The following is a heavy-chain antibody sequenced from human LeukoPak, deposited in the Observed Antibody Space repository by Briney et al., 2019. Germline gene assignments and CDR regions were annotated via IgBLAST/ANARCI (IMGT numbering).Heavy chain of an antibody. CDR3: ARGEHYYDSSGYYYDY. J-gene: IGHJ4*02. CDR1: GGSFSGYY. CDR2: INHSGST. V-gene: IGHV4-34*01. D-gene: IGHD3-22*01. Sequence: SETLSLTCAVYGGSFSGYYWSWIRQPPGRGLEWIGEINHSGSTNYNPSLKSRVTISVDTSKNQFSLKLSSVTAADTAVYYCARGEHYYDSSGYYYDYWGQGTLVTVSS.